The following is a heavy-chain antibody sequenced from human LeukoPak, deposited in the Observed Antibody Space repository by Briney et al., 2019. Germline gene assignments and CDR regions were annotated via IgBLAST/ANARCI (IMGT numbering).Heavy chain of an antibody. D-gene: IGHD4-17*01. CDR3: ARDRGTTVTRYYFDY. V-gene: IGHV1-3*01. J-gene: IGHJ4*02. CDR2: INAGNGNT. Sequence: ASVKVSCKASGYTFTSYGISWVRQAPGQRLEWMGWINAGNGNTKYSQKFQGRVTITRDTSASTAYMELSSLRSEDTAVYYCARDRGTTVTRYYFDYWGQGTLVTVSS. CDR1: GYTFTSYG.